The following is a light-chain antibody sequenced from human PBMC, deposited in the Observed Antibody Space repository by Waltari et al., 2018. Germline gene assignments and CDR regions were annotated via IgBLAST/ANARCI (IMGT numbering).Light chain of an antibody. CDR2: GVS. V-gene: IGLV2-8*01. J-gene: IGLJ1*01. Sequence: QSALTQPPSASGSPGQSVTISCTGTSSDIGFFNFVSWYQQPPGKAPKVLIFGVSNRPSGVPDRFSAAKSGNTASLTVSGLQAEDEADYYCSSYAGNYIYVFGTGTKVTVL. CDR3: SSYAGNYIYV. CDR1: SSDIGFFNF.